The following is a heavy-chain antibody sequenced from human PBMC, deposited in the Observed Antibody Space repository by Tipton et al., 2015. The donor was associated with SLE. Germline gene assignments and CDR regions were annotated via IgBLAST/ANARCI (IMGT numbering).Heavy chain of an antibody. CDR2: IYYSGST. CDR1: GGSISSYY. D-gene: IGHD3-22*01. Sequence: TLSLTCAVSGGSISSYYWSWIRQPPGKGLEWIGYIYYSGSTNYNPSLKSRVTISVGTSKNQFSLKLSSVTAADTAVYYCARGEGFTVIVVVPYYYYYGMDVWGQGTTVAVSS. V-gene: IGHV4-59*08. J-gene: IGHJ6*02. CDR3: ARGEGFTVIVVVPYYYYYGMDV.